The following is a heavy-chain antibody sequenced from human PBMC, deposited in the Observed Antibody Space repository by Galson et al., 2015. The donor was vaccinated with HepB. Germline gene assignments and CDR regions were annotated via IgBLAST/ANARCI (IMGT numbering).Heavy chain of an antibody. CDR3: ARGRGSRAYYDYYMNV. J-gene: IGHJ6*03. CDR1: GFYVSDYW. D-gene: IGHD3-16*01. CDR2: TNGGETHK. V-gene: IGHV3-74*01. Sequence: SLRLSCAASGFYVSDYWMHGVRQVPGKGLVWVSNTNGGETHKRYADSVKGRFTISSDNAKNTVYLQMDSLRVEDTAVYYCARGRGSRAYYDYYMNVWGKGTTVPVSS.